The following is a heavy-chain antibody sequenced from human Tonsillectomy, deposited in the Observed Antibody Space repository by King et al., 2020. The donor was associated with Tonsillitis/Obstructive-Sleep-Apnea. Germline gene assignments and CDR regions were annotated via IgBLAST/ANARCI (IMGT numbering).Heavy chain of an antibody. D-gene: IGHD3-10*01. CDR3: AHRKPAGDYFDY. CDR1: GFSLSTSGVS. CDR2: IYLDDDE. V-gene: IGHV2-5*02. Sequence: ITLKESGPTLVKPTQTLTLTCTFSGFSLSTSGVSVGWIRQPPGKALEWLALIYLDDDERYSPSLRSRLTITKDTSKNQVVLTMTNVDPVDTATYYCAHRKPAGDYFDYWGQGTLVTVSS. J-gene: IGHJ4*02.